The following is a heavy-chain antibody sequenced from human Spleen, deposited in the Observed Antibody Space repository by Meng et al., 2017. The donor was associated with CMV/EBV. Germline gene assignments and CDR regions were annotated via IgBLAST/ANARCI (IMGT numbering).Heavy chain of an antibody. CDR3: AKPRGDGDLFDAFDI. D-gene: IGHD7-27*01. CDR2: LYYNGNT. CDR1: GGSISSGDYY. V-gene: IGHV4-39*01. J-gene: IGHJ3*02. Sequence: SETLSLTCTVSGGSISSGDYYWGWIRQPPGRGLEWIGSLYYNGNTYYNPSLKSRVTTSVDASKNQLSLRLSSVTATDTAVYYCAKPRGDGDLFDAFDIWGQGTLVTVSS.